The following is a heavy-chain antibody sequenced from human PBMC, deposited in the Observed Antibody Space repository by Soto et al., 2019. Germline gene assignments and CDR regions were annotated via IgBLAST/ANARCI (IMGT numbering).Heavy chain of an antibody. Sequence: EVQLLESRGGLVQPGGSLRLSCAASGFTFSNFAMSWVRQAPGKGLEWVSGINDNGLTTYYADSVKGRFTISRDNSENTLYLQMNSLRGEDTAVYYCAKELNRRSVPEPHFGCWGQGTLVTVSS. CDR1: GFTFSNFA. V-gene: IGHV3-23*01. J-gene: IGHJ4*02. CDR2: INDNGLTT. CDR3: AKELNRRSVPEPHFGC. D-gene: IGHD6-19*01.